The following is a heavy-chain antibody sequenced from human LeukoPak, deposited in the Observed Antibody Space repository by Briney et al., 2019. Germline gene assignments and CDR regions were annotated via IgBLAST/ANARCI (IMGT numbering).Heavy chain of an antibody. V-gene: IGHV3-23*01. D-gene: IGHD4-17*01. Sequence: GGSLRLSCAASGFTFSSYAMSWVRQAPGKGLEWVSAISGSGGSTYYADSVKGRFTISRDNSKNTLYLQINSLRAEDTAVYYCAKLPMRTVTYYYYGMDVWGQGTTVTVSS. J-gene: IGHJ6*02. CDR1: GFTFSSYA. CDR2: ISGSGGST. CDR3: AKLPMRTVTYYYYGMDV.